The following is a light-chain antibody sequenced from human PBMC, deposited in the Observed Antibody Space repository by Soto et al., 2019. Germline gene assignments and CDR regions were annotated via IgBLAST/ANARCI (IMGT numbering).Light chain of an antibody. J-gene: IGKJ1*01. CDR1: QTISSW. V-gene: IGKV1-5*03. CDR2: KAS. CDR3: QHYNSYSEA. Sequence: DIQMTPFPSTLSGSVGDRVTITCLSSQTISSWLAWYQQKPGKAPKLLIYKASTLKSGVPSRFSGSGSGTEFTLTISSLQPDDFATYYCQHYNSYSEAFGQGTKVDIK.